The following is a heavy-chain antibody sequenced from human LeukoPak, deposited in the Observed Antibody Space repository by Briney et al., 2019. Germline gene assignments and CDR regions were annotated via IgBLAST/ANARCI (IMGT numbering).Heavy chain of an antibody. V-gene: IGHV3-23*01. CDR3: ARDWHR. CDR2: ISGSGRSR. J-gene: IGHJ4*02. Sequence: GGSLRLSCAASGFTFSSYAMSWVRQAPGKGLEWVSGISGSGRSRYYAASVKGRFTISRDNSKNSLYLQMNSLRAEDTAVYYCARDWHRWGQGTLVTVSS. CDR1: GFTFSSYA.